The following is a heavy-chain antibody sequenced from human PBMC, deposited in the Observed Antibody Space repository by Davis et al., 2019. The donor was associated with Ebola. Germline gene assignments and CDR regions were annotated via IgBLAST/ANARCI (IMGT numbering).Heavy chain of an antibody. CDR3: AREGFWGSGSYPLDY. CDR2: INPSGGST. J-gene: IGHJ4*02. CDR1: GYTFTSYY. Sequence: AASVKVSCKASGYTFTSYYMHWVRQAPGQGLEWMGIINPSGGSTSYAQKFQGRVTMTRDTSISTAYMELSRLRSDDTVVYYCAREGFWGSGSYPLDYWGQGTLVTVSS. D-gene: IGHD3-10*01. V-gene: IGHV1-46*01.